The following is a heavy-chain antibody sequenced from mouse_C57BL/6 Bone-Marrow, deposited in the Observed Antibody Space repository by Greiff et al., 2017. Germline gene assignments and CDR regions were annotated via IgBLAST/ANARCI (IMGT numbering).Heavy chain of an antibody. CDR2: LDPSDSYT. J-gene: IGHJ2*01. D-gene: IGHD1-1*01. Sequence: QVHVKQPGAELVKPGASVKLSCKASGSTFTSYWMQWVKQRPGQGLVLIGELDPSDSYTNYNQPFKGKATLTVDKSSRTAYMQSSSLSSEDAAVYYCARGGTTVFTDYWGQGTTRTVSS. CDR3: ARGGTTVFTDY. V-gene: IGHV1-50*01. CDR1: GSTFTSYW.